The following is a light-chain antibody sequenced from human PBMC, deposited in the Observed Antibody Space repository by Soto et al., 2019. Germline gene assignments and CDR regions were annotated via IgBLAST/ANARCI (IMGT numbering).Light chain of an antibody. CDR2: KAS. CDR3: QQSYSTPPYT. CDR1: QSVSSW. Sequence: DIQMTQSPSTLSASVGDRVTITCRASQSVSSWLAWYQQKPGKAPKLLIYKASTLQSGVSSRFSGSGSGTEFTLTISSLQPDDFATYYCQQSYSTPPYTFGQGTKLDMK. V-gene: IGKV1-5*03. J-gene: IGKJ2*01.